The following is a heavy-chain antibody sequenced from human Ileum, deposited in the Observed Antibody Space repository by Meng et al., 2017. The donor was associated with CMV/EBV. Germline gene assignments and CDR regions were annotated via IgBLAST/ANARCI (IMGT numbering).Heavy chain of an antibody. V-gene: IGHV3-23*01. CDR3: AKDGWYNNSPYYFDY. Sequence: GESLKISCAASGFIFSSYAISWVRQAPGKGLEWVSGISGSGGSTYYVDSVKGRFTVSRDNSKKTLHLQMNSLRAEDTAIYYCAKDGWYNNSPYYFDYWGQGTPVTVSS. D-gene: IGHD1-14*01. CDR1: GFIFSSYA. CDR2: ISGSGGST. J-gene: IGHJ4*02.